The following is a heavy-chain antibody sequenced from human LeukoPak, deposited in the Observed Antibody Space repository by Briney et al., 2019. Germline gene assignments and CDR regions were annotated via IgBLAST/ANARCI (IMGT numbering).Heavy chain of an antibody. CDR1: GGSISNYY. CDR2: VYYSGST. J-gene: IGHJ4*02. Sequence: SETLSLTCTVSGGSISNYYWSWSRQPPGKGLEWIGYVYYSGSTEYNPSLRSRVTISLEMSKHQFSLNVTSVTAADTAVYYCATNTGTVFDYWGQGALVTVSS. CDR3: ATNTGTVFDY. D-gene: IGHD7-27*01. V-gene: IGHV4-59*01.